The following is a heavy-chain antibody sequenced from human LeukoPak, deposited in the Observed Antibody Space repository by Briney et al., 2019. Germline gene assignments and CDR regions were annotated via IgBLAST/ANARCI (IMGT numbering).Heavy chain of an antibody. J-gene: IGHJ5*02. V-gene: IGHV4-59*08. Sequence: SETLSLTCTVSGGSVSSYYWSWIRQPPGKGLEWIAYIYYSGSTKYNPSLKSRVTISLDRSKNQFSLKLRSVTAADTAAYYCARLQVHCGGDCYTRWFDPWGQGTLVTVSS. CDR1: GGSVSSYY. D-gene: IGHD2-21*02. CDR3: ARLQVHCGGDCYTRWFDP. CDR2: IYYSGST.